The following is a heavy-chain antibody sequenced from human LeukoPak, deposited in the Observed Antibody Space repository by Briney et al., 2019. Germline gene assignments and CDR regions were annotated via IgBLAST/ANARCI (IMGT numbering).Heavy chain of an antibody. V-gene: IGHV3-23*01. J-gene: IGHJ5*02. CDR2: ISGSGDST. CDR3: AKALDGSGSYYKGSS. CDR1: GFSFSTSA. D-gene: IGHD3-10*01. Sequence: GGSLRLSCAASGFSFSTSAMNWVRQAPGKGLEWVSTISGSGDSTYSADSVKGRFTISRDNSRNTLYLQMNSLRAEDTAVYYCAKALDGSGSYYKGSSWGQGTLVTVSS.